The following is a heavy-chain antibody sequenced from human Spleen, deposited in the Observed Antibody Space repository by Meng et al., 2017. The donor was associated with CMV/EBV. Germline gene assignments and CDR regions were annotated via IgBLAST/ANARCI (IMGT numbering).Heavy chain of an antibody. CDR2: MNPNSGVT. Sequence: ASVKVSCKASGYTFTDYYVHWVRQAPGQGLEWMGWMNPNSGVTHYAQKFQGRVTMTRDTSINTAYMELSRLGSDDTAVYYCARAPPGYCTSASCYVGRGRRGDWFDPWGQGTLVTSPQ. CDR1: GYTFTDYY. J-gene: IGHJ5*02. D-gene: IGHD2-2*01. V-gene: IGHV1-2*02. CDR3: ARAPPGYCTSASCYVGRGRRGDWFDP.